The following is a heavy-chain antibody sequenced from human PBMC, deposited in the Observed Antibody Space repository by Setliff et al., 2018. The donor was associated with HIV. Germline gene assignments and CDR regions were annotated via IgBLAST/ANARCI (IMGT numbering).Heavy chain of an antibody. CDR1: GFTFSSFW. CDR2: INQVESEK. CDR3: VRGKRYAYTSGGLDV. Sequence: GGSLRLSCAASGFTFSSFWMSWVRQAPGKGLEWVANINQVESEKYYVDSVKGRFTISRDNVKNSLYLQMNSLGVEDTAIYFCVRGKRYAYTSGGLDVWGQGTTVTVSS. D-gene: IGHD3-16*01. V-gene: IGHV3-7*01. J-gene: IGHJ6*02.